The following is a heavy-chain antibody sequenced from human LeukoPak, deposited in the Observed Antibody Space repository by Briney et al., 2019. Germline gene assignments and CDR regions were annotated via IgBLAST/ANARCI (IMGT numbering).Heavy chain of an antibody. V-gene: IGHV4-39*01. D-gene: IGHD6-19*01. CDR2: IYYSGST. CDR3: ARLYSSGWYFIKEVFDAFDI. J-gene: IGHJ3*02. CDR1: GGSISSSSYY. Sequence: SETLSLTCIVSGGSISSSSYYWGWFRQPPGKGLEWIGSIYYSGSTYYNPSLKSRVTISVDTSKNQFSLKLSSVTAADTAVYYCARLYSSGWYFIKEVFDAFDIWGQGTMVTVSS.